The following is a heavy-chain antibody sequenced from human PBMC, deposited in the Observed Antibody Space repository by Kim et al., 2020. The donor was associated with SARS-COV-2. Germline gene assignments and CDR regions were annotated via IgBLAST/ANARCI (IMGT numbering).Heavy chain of an antibody. Sequence: GGPIDYAAPVKGRFTSSRDDSKNTVYLQMNSLKTEDTAVYYCTTELSGGYWGQGTLVTVSS. CDR3: TTELSGGY. V-gene: IGHV3-15*01. CDR2: GGPI. J-gene: IGHJ4*02. D-gene: IGHD6-19*01.